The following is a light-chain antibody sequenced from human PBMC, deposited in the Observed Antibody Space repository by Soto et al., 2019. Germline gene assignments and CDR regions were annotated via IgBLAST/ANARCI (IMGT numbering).Light chain of an antibody. Sequence: QSFLTQPASVSGSAGQSITISCTGSGSDIGAYNYVSWYQQHPGKAPKLLIHGVTRRPSGVSSRFSASKSAYTASLTISGLQAEDEATYFCSSFTTSYFYVFGPGTKVTVL. CDR3: SSFTTSYFYV. CDR2: GVT. J-gene: IGLJ1*01. CDR1: GSDIGAYNY. V-gene: IGLV2-14*01.